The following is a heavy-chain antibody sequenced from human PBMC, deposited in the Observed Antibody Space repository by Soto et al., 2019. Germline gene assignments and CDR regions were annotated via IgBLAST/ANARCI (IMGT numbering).Heavy chain of an antibody. D-gene: IGHD3-22*01. Sequence: LSLTCTVSGDSITRSNFYWGWIRQPPGKGLEWLGSIFYSGSTFYNPALKSRVTFSVDTSKNHFSLKLSSVTAADTAVYYCARHKTTMLTVVSAFDPWGQGTRVTVS. CDR3: ARHKTTMLTVVSAFDP. CDR1: GDSITRSNFY. J-gene: IGHJ5*02. CDR2: IFYSGST. V-gene: IGHV4-39*02.